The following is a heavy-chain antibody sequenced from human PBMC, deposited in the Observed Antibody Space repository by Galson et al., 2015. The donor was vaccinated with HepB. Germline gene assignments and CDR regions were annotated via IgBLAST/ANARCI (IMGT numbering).Heavy chain of an antibody. V-gene: IGHV3-30-3*01. CDR3: SRDVGSCSGGYCYTPRYMDV. J-gene: IGHJ6*03. D-gene: IGHD2-15*01. CDR1: GFTFSRYP. Sequence: SLRLSCAGSGFTFSRYPMHWVRQAPGKGLEWVAVISHDGTMEYYRESVKGRFSISRESVKSTLYPQMNSLRAEDTAVYYCSRDVGSCSGGYCYTPRYMDVWGKGTTVTVS. CDR2: ISHDGTME.